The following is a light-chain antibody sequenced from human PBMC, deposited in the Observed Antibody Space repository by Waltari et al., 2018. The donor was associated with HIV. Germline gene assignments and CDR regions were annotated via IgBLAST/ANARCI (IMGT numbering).Light chain of an antibody. CDR1: SSNIGAGYA. CDR2: GNS. CDR3: QSYDSSLSGVV. J-gene: IGLJ2*01. Sequence: QSVLTQPPSVSGAPGQRVTISCTGSSSNIGAGYAVHWYQQLPGTAPKPRIHGNSNRPSGVPDRFSGSKSGTSASLAITGLQAEDEADYYCQSYDSSLSGVVFGGGTKLTVL. V-gene: IGLV1-40*01.